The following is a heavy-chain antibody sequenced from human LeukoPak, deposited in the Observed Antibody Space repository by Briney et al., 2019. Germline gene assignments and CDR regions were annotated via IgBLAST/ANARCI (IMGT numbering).Heavy chain of an antibody. CDR2: VNPSSGST. V-gene: IGHV1-46*01. J-gene: IGHJ4*02. Sequence: ASVKVSCKASGYTFTSYFMHWVRQAPGQGLEWMGVVNPSSGSTTYSQKFQGRVTMTRDTSTSTVYMDLSSLRSVDTAVYYCAADPYDYGDYVLGYWGQGTLVTVSS. D-gene: IGHD4-17*01. CDR3: AADPYDYGDYVLGY. CDR1: GYTFTSYF.